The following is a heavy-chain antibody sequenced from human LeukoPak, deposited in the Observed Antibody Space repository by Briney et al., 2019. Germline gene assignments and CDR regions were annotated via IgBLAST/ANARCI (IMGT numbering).Heavy chain of an antibody. CDR3: ASGLETRWLPDY. V-gene: IGHV4-39*01. J-gene: IGHJ4*02. D-gene: IGHD5-24*01. Sequence: SETLSLTCTVSGGSISSSSYYWGWIRQPPGKGLEWIGSIYYSGSTYYNPSLKSRVTISVDTSKNQFSLKLSSVTAADTAVYYCASGLETRWLPDYWGQGTLVTVSS. CDR1: GGSISSSSYY. CDR2: IYYSGST.